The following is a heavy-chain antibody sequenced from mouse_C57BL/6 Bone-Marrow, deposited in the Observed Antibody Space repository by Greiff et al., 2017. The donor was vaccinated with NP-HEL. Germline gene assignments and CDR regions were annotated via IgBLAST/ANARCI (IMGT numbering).Heavy chain of an antibody. CDR3: TRLTGSNYFDY. V-gene: IGHV1-15*01. CDR2: IDPETGGT. Sequence: QVQLQQSGAELVRPGASVTLSCKASGYTFTDYEMHWVKQTPVHGLEWIGAIDPETGGTAYNQKFKGKAILTADKSSSTAYMELRSLTSEDSAVYYCTRLTGSNYFDYWGQGTTLTVSS. D-gene: IGHD4-1*01. J-gene: IGHJ2*01. CDR1: GYTFTDYE.